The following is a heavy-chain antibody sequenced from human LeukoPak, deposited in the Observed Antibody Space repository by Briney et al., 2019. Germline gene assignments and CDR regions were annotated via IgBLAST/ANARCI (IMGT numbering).Heavy chain of an antibody. V-gene: IGHV3-23*01. CDR2: ISGSGGST. Sequence: GGSLRLSCVASGFTFSGHWMSWVRQAPGKGLEWVSAISGSGGSTYYADSVKGRFTISRDNSKNTLYLQMNSLRAEDTAVYYCASLSTSGPDYWGQGTLVSVSS. J-gene: IGHJ4*02. CDR3: ASLSTSGPDY. CDR1: GFTFSGHW. D-gene: IGHD2/OR15-2a*01.